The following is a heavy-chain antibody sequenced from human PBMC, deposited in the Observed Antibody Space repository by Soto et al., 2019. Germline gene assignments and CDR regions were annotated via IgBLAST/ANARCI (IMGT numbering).Heavy chain of an antibody. V-gene: IGHV1-69*06. J-gene: IGHJ6*02. CDR3: ARSGLRRPHNPYRFVGLDV. D-gene: IGHD3-16*01. Sequence: QGQLVQSGAEVKKPGSSVKVSCRASGAPFTNSVITWVRKGPGQGLEFMGGIIPLLGTVDYAENFPGRVTLTEDKVTKPVYLERRSLRYDDTAVYYCARSGLRRPHNPYRFVGLDVWGHGTTVSV. CDR1: GAPFTNSV. CDR2: IIPLLGTV.